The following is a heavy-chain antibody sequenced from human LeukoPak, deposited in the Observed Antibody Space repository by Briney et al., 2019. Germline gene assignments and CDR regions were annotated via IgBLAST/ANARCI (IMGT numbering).Heavy chain of an antibody. CDR1: GGSISSYY. CDR3: ARHLFVVS. D-gene: IGHD2-21*01. J-gene: IGHJ5*02. Sequence: SETLSLTCTVSGGSISSYYWSWIRQPAGKGLEWIGSFYYGSTSYNASLKGRVTISADTSENTLSLSLSSVTAADTGVYYCARHLFVVSWGQGTLVTVSS. CDR2: FYYGST. V-gene: IGHV4-59*05.